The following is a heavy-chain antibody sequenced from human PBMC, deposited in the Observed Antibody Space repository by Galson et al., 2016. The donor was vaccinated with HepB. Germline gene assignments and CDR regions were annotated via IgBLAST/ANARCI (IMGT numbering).Heavy chain of an antibody. J-gene: IGHJ4*02. CDR3: ARAGLVSSSYHDFWTGYGPKFYYFDY. V-gene: IGHV1-18*04. CDR2: INPNSDNT. CDR1: GYRFPSYG. D-gene: IGHD3-3*01. Sequence: SVKVSCKASGYRFPSYGIHWVRQAPRQGLAWMGWINPNSDNTNYEQHFQGRVTMTTNTSTSTVYLEMRSLRSDATAVYYCARAGLVSSSYHDFWTGYGPKFYYFDYWGQGTLVTVSS.